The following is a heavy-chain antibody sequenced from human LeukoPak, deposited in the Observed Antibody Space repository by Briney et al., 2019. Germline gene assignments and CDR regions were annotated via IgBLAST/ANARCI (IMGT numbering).Heavy chain of an antibody. CDR2: IYYSGST. D-gene: IGHD4-11*01. V-gene: IGHV4-59*01. CDR1: GGSISSYY. Sequence: PSETLSLTCTVSGGSISSYYWSWIRQPPGKGLEWIGYIYYSGSTNYNPSLKSRVTISVDTSKNQFSLKLSSVTAADTAVYYCVRALRNYSNYLFDYWGQGTLVTVSS. J-gene: IGHJ4*02. CDR3: VRALRNYSNYLFDY.